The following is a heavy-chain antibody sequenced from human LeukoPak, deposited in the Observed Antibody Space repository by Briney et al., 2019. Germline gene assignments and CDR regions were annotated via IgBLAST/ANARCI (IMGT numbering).Heavy chain of an antibody. CDR1: GFTVSATY. CDR3: ARGTVTAPDY. D-gene: IGHD4-17*01. J-gene: IGHJ4*02. CDR2: IYTGGNT. Sequence: GGSLRLSCAASGFTVSATYMNWVRQAPGQGLKWVSIIYTGGNTYYADSVKGRFTISRDISKNTLYLQMNSLRAEDTAVYYCARGTVTAPDYWGQGTLVTVSS. V-gene: IGHV3-53*01.